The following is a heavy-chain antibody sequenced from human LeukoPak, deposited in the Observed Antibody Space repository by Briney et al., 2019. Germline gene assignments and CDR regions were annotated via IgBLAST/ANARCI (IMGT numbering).Heavy chain of an antibody. CDR1: GFTFSSYS. Sequence: GGSLRLSCAASGFTFSSYSMNWVRQAPGKGLEWVSSISSSSSYIYYADSVKVRFTISRDNAKNSLYLQMNSLRAEDTAVYYCAREAPTAYGSGSLFSDYWGQGTLVTVSS. CDR2: ISSSSSYI. V-gene: IGHV3-21*01. CDR3: AREAPTAYGSGSLFSDY. J-gene: IGHJ4*02. D-gene: IGHD3-10*01.